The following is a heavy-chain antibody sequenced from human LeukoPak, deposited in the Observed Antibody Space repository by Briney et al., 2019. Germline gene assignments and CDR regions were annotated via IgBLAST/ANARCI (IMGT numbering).Heavy chain of an antibody. CDR2: ISSSSSYI. Sequence: GGSLRLSCAASGFTFSSYSMNWVRQAPGKGLEWVSSISSSSSYIYYADSVKGRFTISRDNAKNSLYLQMNSLRAEDTAVYYCAREDSSQIYYYYGMDVWGQGTTVTVSS. J-gene: IGHJ6*02. CDR3: AREDSSQIYYYYGMDV. CDR1: GFTFSSYS. D-gene: IGHD6-13*01. V-gene: IGHV3-21*01.